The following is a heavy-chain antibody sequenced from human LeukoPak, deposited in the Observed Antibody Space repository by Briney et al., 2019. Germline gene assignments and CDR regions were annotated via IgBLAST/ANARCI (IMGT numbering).Heavy chain of an antibody. V-gene: IGHV1-18*01. CDR1: GYTFTSYG. CDR3: ARDDSSGWYGGNYFDY. D-gene: IGHD6-19*01. CDR2: ISAYSGNT. J-gene: IGHJ4*02. Sequence: ASVKVSCKASGYTFTSYGISWVRQAPGQGLEWMGWISAYSGNTNYAQKLQGRVTMTTDTSTSTAYMELRSLRSDDTAVYYCARDDSSGWYGGNYFDYWGQGTLVTVSS.